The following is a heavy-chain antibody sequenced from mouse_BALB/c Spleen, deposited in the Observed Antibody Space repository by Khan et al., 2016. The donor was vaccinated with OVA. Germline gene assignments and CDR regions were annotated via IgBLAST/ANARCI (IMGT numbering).Heavy chain of an antibody. J-gene: IGHJ3*01. CDR1: GYTFTDYY. V-gene: IGHV1-77*01. D-gene: IGHD1-2*01. Sequence: QVQLQQPGAELARPGASVKLSCKASGYTFTDYYINWLKQRTGQGLEWIGEIYPRSGNTYYNEKFKGKATLTADKSSSVAYMQLSSLTSEDSAVYFCARRNYFGYTCGHWGQGTLVTVSA. CDR3: ARRNYFGYTCGH. CDR2: IYPRSGNT.